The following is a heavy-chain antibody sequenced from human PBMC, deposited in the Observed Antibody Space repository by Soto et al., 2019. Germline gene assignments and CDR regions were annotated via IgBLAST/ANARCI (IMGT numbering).Heavy chain of an antibody. Sequence: SETLSLTCVVSGGSLSSYYWSWIRQPPGKGLECIGSFYYTGSTYYNPSLKSRVTISVDTSENQFSLKLSSVTAADTAVYYCARQVVDGTVAGSGSFDFWGQGTLVTVSS. D-gene: IGHD3-10*01. V-gene: IGHV4-59*05. CDR1: GGSLSSYY. CDR2: FYYTGST. CDR3: ARQVVDGTVAGSGSFDF. J-gene: IGHJ4*02.